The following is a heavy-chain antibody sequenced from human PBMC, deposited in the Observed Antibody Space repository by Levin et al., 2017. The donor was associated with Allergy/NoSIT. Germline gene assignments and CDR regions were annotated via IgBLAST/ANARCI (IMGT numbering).Heavy chain of an antibody. J-gene: IGHJ2*01. CDR1: GFTFRSHA. V-gene: IGHV3-23*01. D-gene: IGHD2-15*01. CDR2: ISGSGSSR. Sequence: GESLKISCAASGFTFRSHAMNWVRRAPGKGLEWVSVISGSGSSRFYADSVKGRFTVSRDNSDNTLYLQINSLRAEDTGVYYCARDSLHEEVSANFWFFDLWGRGTRVTVSS. CDR3: ARDSLHEEVSANFWFFDL.